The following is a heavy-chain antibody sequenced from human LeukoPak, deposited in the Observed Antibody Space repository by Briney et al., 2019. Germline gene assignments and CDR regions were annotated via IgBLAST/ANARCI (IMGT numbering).Heavy chain of an antibody. J-gene: IGHJ4*02. CDR2: ISSSSSYT. D-gene: IGHD3-9*01. CDR3: ARSLRYFDWLPYGPFDY. CDR1: GFTFSDYY. V-gene: IGHV3-11*03. Sequence: SGGSLRLSCAASGFTFSDYYMSWIRQAPGKGLEWVSYISSSSSYTNYADSVKGRFTISRDNAKNSLYLQMNSLRAEDTAVYYCARSLRYFDWLPYGPFDYWGQGTLVTVSS.